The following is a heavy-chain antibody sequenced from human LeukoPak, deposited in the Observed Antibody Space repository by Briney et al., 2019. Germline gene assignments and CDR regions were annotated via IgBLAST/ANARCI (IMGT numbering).Heavy chain of an antibody. Sequence: ASVKVSCTASGYIFADFYVHWVRQAPGQGVEWLGWVNPANGGTNYVQKFQGRVTMARDPSITTAYMELRRLRSDDTAVYYCARGPNWTDSKRELDYLGQGTLVSVSS. CDR1: GYIFADFY. D-gene: IGHD1-1*01. J-gene: IGHJ4*02. CDR2: VNPANGGT. CDR3: ARGPNWTDSKRELDY. V-gene: IGHV1-2*02.